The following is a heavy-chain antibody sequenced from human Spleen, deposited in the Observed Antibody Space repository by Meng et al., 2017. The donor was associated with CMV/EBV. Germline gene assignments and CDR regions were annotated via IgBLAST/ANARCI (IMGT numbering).Heavy chain of an antibody. CDR1: GASITATKW. V-gene: IGHV4-4*02. CDR3: ARVREFTSLGNYWFDP. Sequence: SGASITATKWWPWVRQPPGKGLEWVGEIDHSGKSNSNPSLKSRLTLSLDTSNNHLSLRMTSVTAEDTAIYYCARVREFTSLGNYWFDPWGQGTLVTVSS. CDR2: IDHSGKS. D-gene: IGHD3-16*01. J-gene: IGHJ5*02.